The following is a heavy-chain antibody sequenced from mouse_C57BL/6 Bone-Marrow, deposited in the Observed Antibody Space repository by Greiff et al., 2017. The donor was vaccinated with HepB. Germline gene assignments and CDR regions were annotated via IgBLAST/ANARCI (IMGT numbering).Heavy chain of an antibody. J-gene: IGHJ3*01. V-gene: IGHV1-19*01. CDR2: INPYNGGT. D-gene: IGHD2-5*01. CDR3: ARRGRAYYSTLFAY. CDR1: GYTFTDYY. Sequence: EVQLQESGPVLVKPGASVKMSCKASGYTFTDYYMNWVKQSHGKSLEWIGVINPYNGGTSYNQKFKGKATLTVDKSSSTAYMELNSLTSEDSAVYYCARRGRAYYSTLFAYWGQGTLVTVSA.